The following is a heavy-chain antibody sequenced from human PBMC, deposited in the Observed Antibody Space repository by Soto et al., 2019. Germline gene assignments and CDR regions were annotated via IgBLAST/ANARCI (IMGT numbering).Heavy chain of an antibody. CDR1: GYTFTSYA. V-gene: IGHV1-3*01. D-gene: IGHD6-13*01. Sequence: ASVKVSCKASGYTFTSYAMHWVRQAPGQRLEWMGWINAGNGNTKYSQKFQGRVTITRDTSASTAYMELSSLRSEDTAVYYCGSGIAAAGTFLDAFDIWGQGTMVTVSS. CDR2: INAGNGNT. J-gene: IGHJ3*02. CDR3: GSGIAAAGTFLDAFDI.